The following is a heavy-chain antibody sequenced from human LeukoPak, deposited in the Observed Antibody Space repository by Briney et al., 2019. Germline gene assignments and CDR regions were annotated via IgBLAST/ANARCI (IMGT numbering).Heavy chain of an antibody. V-gene: IGHV3-53*05. J-gene: IGHJ6*02. CDR2: IYSGGST. CDR1: GFTVSSNY. CDR3: TRDDADGGMDV. Sequence: GGSLTLSCAPSGFTVSSNYMIWVPRAPGKGVEGVPVIYSGGSTYYADSVKGRFTISRDNSKNTLYLQMNSLRAEDTAVYYCTRDDADGGMDVWGQGTTVTVSS.